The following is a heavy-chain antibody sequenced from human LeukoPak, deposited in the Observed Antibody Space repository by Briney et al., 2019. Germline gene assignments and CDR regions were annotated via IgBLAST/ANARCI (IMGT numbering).Heavy chain of an antibody. D-gene: IGHD6-13*01. CDR3: ARVAYSSSWDAFDI. CDR1: GGSISSYY. J-gene: IGHJ3*02. CDR2: IYYSGST. V-gene: IGHV4-59*08. Sequence: NPSETLSLTCTVSGGSISSYYWSWIRQPPGKGLEWIGYIYYSGSTNYNPSLKSRVTISVDTSKNQFSLKLSSVTAADTAFYYCARVAYSSSWDAFDIWGQGTMLTVSS.